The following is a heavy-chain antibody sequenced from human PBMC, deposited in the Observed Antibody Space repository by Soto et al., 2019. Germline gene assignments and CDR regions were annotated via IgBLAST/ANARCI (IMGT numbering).Heavy chain of an antibody. J-gene: IGHJ4*02. CDR2: ISGSGGST. CDR1: GFTFSSYA. CDR3: AKDNRPYGDFDY. V-gene: IGHV3-23*01. Sequence: GGSLRLSCAASGFTFSSYAMSWVRQAPGKGLEWVSAISGSGGSTYYAYPVKGRFTISRDNSKNTLYLQMNSLRAEDTAVYYCAKDNRPYGDFDYWGQGTLVTVSS. D-gene: IGHD4-17*01.